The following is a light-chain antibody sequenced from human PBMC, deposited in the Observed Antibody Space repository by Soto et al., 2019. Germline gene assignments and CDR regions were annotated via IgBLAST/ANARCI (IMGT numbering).Light chain of an antibody. Sequence: AIQVTQSPSSLSASVGYRVTITWRATQVYRSDLGWYQQKPGKAPKLPIYAASDLQAEVPSRFSGSGSGTDFTLTISSLQAEDFATYYCLQDHDYQWTFGQGTKVDIK. CDR3: LQDHDYQWT. V-gene: IGKV1-6*01. J-gene: IGKJ2*02. CDR2: AAS. CDR1: QVYRSD.